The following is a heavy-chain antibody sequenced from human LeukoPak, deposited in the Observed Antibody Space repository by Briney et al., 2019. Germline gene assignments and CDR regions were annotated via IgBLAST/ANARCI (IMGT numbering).Heavy chain of an antibody. V-gene: IGHV3-21*04. J-gene: IGHJ4*02. CDR2: ISSSSSYI. CDR3: ARHRDDYTGFDS. Sequence: GGSLRLSCAASGFTFSSYSMNWVRQAPGKGLEWVSSISSSSSYIYYADSVKGRFTISRDNFINTLYLQMNSLRVEDTAVYYCARHRDDYTGFDSWGQGTLVTVSS. D-gene: IGHD5-24*01. CDR1: GFTFSSYS.